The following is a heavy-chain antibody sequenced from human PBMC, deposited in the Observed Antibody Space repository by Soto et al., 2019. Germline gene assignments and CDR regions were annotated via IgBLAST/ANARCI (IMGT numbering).Heavy chain of an antibody. D-gene: IGHD3-22*01. CDR3: ARDRHDSSGYYYVPDYYYYYGMDV. Sequence: GGSLRLSWAAPGFTFSSYEMNWVRQAPGKGLEWVSYISSSGSTIYYADSVKGRFTISRDNAKNSLYLQMNSLRAEDTAVYYCARDRHDSSGYYYVPDYYYYYGMDVWGQGTTVTVSS. J-gene: IGHJ6*02. CDR1: GFTFSSYE. CDR2: ISSSGSTI. V-gene: IGHV3-48*03.